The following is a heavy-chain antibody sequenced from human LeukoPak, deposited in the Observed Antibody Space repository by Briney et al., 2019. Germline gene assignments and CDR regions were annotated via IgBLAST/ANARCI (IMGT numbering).Heavy chain of an antibody. CDR2: IYGGGGT. Sequence: GGSLRLSCTASGFTVSSSYMTWVRQAPGKGLEWVSLIYGGGGTYYADSVKGRFTISRHNSKNTLYLQMNSLRAEDTAVYYCARVATIEGAFDYWGQGTLVTVSS. D-gene: IGHD5-12*01. V-gene: IGHV3-53*04. CDR3: ARVATIEGAFDY. CDR1: GFTVSSSY. J-gene: IGHJ4*02.